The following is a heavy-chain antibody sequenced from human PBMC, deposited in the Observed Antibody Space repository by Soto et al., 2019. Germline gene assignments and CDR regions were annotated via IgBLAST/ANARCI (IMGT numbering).Heavy chain of an antibody. Sequence: EVPLLESGGGLVQPGGSLRLSCAGSGFTFSNYGMSWVRQAPGKGLEWVSAISGSGGTTYYADSVRGRFTISRDNSKNTLYLQMNSLRAEDTALYYCAKDHRDWGQGILVTVSS. CDR3: AKDHRD. CDR1: GFTFSNYG. J-gene: IGHJ4*02. V-gene: IGHV3-23*01. CDR2: ISGSGGTT.